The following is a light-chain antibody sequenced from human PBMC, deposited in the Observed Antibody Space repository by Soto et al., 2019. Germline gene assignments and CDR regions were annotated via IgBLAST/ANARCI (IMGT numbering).Light chain of an antibody. J-gene: IGLJ1*01. CDR1: SSNIGSNT. V-gene: IGLV1-44*01. Sequence: QSVLTQPLSASASPGQRVTISCSGGSSNIGSNTVAWYQHLPGTAPPRLIFTAGQRPSGVPGRFSGSKSGTSASLAISGLQSEGEGDYYCSAWDNSLNGYVFGTGTKVTVL. CDR3: SAWDNSLNGYV. CDR2: TAG.